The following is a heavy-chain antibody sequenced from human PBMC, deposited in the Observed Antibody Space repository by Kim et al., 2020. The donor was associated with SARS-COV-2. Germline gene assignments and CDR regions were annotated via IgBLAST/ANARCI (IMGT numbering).Heavy chain of an antibody. CDR2: ISWNSGSI. D-gene: IGHD3-3*01. J-gene: IGHJ4*02. Sequence: GGSLRLSCAASGFTFGDYAMHWVRQAPGKGLEWVSGISWNSGSIGYADSVKGRFTISRDNAKNSLYLQMNSLRAEDTALYYCAKSAADGYDFWSGYSGVRSGAYFDYWGQGTLVTVSS. V-gene: IGHV3-9*01. CDR1: GFTFGDYA. CDR3: AKSAADGYDFWSGYSGVRSGAYFDY.